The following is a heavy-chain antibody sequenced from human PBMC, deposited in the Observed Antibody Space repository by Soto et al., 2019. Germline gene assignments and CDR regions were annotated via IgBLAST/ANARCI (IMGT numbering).Heavy chain of an antibody. CDR2: IIPMFNIT. V-gene: IGHV1-69*01. CDR1: GGTFISYV. J-gene: IGHJ6*02. CDR3: ARWPPVSRPPYGMDV. D-gene: IGHD2-2*01. Sequence: QVLLVQSGAEVKNPVSSVKVSCKASGGTFISYVYNWVRQAPGQGLEWMGGIIPMFNITNYAQKFQGRITITADESTTTVYMELRSLRSEDTAVYYCARWPPVSRPPYGMDVWGQGTTVPVSS.